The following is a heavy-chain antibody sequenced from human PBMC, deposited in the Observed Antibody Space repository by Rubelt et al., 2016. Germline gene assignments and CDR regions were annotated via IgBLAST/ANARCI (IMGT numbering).Heavy chain of an antibody. CDR1: GFTFSSYS. V-gene: IGHV3-21*01. CDR2: ISSSRSYI. CDR3: AREGYSSGGYYYYYYMDV. D-gene: IGHD6-25*01. Sequence: VQLVESGGGLVKPGGSLRLSCAASGFTFSSYSMNWVRQAPGKGLEWVSSISSSRSYIYYADSVKGRFSISRDNAKNSLYLQMNSLRAEDTAVYYCAREGYSSGGYYYYYYMDVWGKGTTVTVSS. J-gene: IGHJ6*03.